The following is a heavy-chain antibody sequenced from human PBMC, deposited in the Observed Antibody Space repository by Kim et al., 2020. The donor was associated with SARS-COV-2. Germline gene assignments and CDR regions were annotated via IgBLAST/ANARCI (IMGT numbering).Heavy chain of an antibody. Sequence: GGSLRLSCGTSGFTFSTYWMTWVRQAPGKGLEWVANIKQDGSDKYYVDSVKGRFTISRDNAKNSVYLQMNSLRAEDTAVYYCARPSGSGSYYYDYGLDVWGQGTTVTVSS. CDR3: ARPSGSGSYYYDYGLDV. V-gene: IGHV3-7*01. D-gene: IGHD3-10*01. CDR2: IKQDGSDK. J-gene: IGHJ6*02. CDR1: GFTFSTYW.